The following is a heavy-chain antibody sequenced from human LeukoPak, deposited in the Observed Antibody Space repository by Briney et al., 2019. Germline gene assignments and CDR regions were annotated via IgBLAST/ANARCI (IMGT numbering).Heavy chain of an antibody. D-gene: IGHD3-10*01. CDR3: ARALYYYGSGSYAY. Sequence: KPSETLSLTCAVYGGSFSGYYWSWIRQPPGKGLEWIGEINHSGSTNYNPSLKSRVTISVDTPKNQFSLKLSSVTAADTAVYYCARALYYYGSGSYAYWGQGTLVTVSS. CDR1: GGSFSGYY. J-gene: IGHJ4*02. V-gene: IGHV4-34*01. CDR2: INHSGST.